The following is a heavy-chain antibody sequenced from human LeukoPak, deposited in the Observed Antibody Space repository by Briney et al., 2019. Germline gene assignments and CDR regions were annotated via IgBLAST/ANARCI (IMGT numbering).Heavy chain of an antibody. CDR2: ISHGGST. CDR1: GGSFSDYH. J-gene: IGHJ5*02. CDR3: ARAKGIAAASSFDP. V-gene: IGHV4-34*01. D-gene: IGHD6-13*01. Sequence: SETLSLTCAVYGGSFSDYHWSWIRQSPGKGLEWIGEISHGGSTNYNPSLKSRVSISLDTSKNHFSLKLNSVTAADTAMYYCARAKGIAAASSFDPWGQGTLVAVSS.